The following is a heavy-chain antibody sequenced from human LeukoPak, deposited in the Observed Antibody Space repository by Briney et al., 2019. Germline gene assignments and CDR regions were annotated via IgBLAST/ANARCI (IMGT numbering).Heavy chain of an antibody. CDR1: GYNFTNYW. J-gene: IGHJ4*02. CDR2: IYPGDSDT. V-gene: IGHV5-51*01. CDR3: ARQGTNIYYSAADY. Sequence: GESLKISCKSSGYNFTNYWIAWVRQMPGKGLEWMAIIYPGDSDTRYSPSFLGQVTISADKSISPAYLQWSSLKASDTAIYYCARQGTNIYYSAADYWGQGTLLTVSS. D-gene: IGHD2-8*01.